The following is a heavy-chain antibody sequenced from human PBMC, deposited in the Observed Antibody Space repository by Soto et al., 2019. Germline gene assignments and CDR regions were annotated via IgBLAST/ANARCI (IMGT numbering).Heavy chain of an antibody. J-gene: IGHJ6*03. CDR3: SFYQNCSSTSCPEGGFRTTISRDYYYYYMDV. V-gene: IGHV3-9*01. CDR2: ISWNSGSI. D-gene: IGHD2-2*01. CDR1: GFTFDDYA. Sequence: GGSLRLSCAASGFTFDDYAMHWVRQAPGKGLEWVSGISWNSGSIGYADSVKGRFTISRDNAKNSLYLQMNSLRAEDTALYYLSFYQNCSSTSCPEGGFRTTISRDYYYYYMDVWGKGTTVTVSS.